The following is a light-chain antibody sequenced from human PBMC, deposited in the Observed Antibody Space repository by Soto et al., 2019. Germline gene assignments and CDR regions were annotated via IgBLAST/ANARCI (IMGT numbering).Light chain of an antibody. Sequence: QSALTQPRSVSGSPGQSVTISCTGTSRDVGGYNYVPWYQQHPGKAPKVIIYDVTKRPSGVPDRFSGSKSGNTASLTISGLQAEDEADYFCCSYAGSHPYVFGAGTKLTVL. V-gene: IGLV2-11*01. J-gene: IGLJ1*01. CDR1: SRDVGGYNY. CDR3: CSYAGSHPYV. CDR2: DVT.